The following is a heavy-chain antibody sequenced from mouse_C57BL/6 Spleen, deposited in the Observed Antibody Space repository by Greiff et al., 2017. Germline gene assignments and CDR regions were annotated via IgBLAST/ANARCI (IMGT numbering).Heavy chain of an antibody. J-gene: IGHJ4*01. Sequence: VQRVESGAELAKPGASVKLSCKASGYNFTSYWMHWVKQRPGQGLEWIGYINPSSGYTKYHQKFKDKATLTADKSSSTAYMQLSSLTYEDSAVYYGARWDDGYYDYYAMDYWGQGTSVTVSS. V-gene: IGHV1-7*01. CDR2: INPSSGYT. CDR1: GYNFTSYW. D-gene: IGHD2-3*01. CDR3: ARWDDGYYDYYAMDY.